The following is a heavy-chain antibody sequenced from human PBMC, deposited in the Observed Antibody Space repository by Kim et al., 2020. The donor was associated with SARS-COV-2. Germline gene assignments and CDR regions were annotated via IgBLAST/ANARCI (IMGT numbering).Heavy chain of an antibody. D-gene: IGHD5-18*01. CDR1: GFTFDDYA. J-gene: IGHJ4*02. V-gene: IGHV3-9*01. Sequence: GGSLRLSCAASGFTFDDYAMHWVRQAPGKGLEWVSGISWNSGSIGYADSVKGRFTISRDNAKNSLYLQMNSLRAEDTALYYCAKGRRVQLLAGFDYWGQGTLVTVSS. CDR2: ISWNSGSI. CDR3: AKGRRVQLLAGFDY.